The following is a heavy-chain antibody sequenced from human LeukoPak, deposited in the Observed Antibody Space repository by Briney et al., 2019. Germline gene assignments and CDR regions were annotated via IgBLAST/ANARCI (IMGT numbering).Heavy chain of an antibody. CDR2: INPNSGGT. J-gene: IGHJ2*01. CDR1: GYTFTGYY. Sequence: SVKVSCKASGYTFTGYYMHWVRQAPGQGLEWMGWINPNSGGTNYAQKFQGRVTMTRDTSISTAYMELSSLRSEDTAVYYCARGRYYSSSYHWYFDLWGRGTLVTVSS. D-gene: IGHD6-13*01. CDR3: ARGRYYSSSYHWYFDL. V-gene: IGHV1-2*02.